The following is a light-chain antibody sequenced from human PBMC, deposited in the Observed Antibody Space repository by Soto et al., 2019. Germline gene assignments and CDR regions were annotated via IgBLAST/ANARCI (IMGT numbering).Light chain of an antibody. V-gene: IGKV3-20*01. CDR3: QQYCSSPPT. Sequence: EIVLTQSPGTLSLSPGERATLSCRASQSVSKNFLAWYQQKPGQAPRLLISGASNRATGIPDRFSGSGSGTDFSLTIDRLEPEELAVDFWQQYCSSPPTFGGGTKVAIK. CDR1: QSVSKNF. CDR2: GAS. J-gene: IGKJ4*01.